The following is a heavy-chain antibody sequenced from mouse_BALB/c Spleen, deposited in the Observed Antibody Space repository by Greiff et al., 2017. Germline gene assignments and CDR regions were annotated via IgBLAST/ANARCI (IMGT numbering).Heavy chain of an antibody. CDR1: GFTFSSYA. V-gene: IGHV5-6-5*01. CDR2: ISSGGST. Sequence: EVKVEESGGGLVKPGGSLKLSCAASGFTFSSYAMSWVRQTPEKRLEWVASISSGGSTYYPDSVRGRFTIPRDNARNSLYLQMSSLRSEDTAMYYCARGDNYYGSSYWYFDVWGAGTTVTVSS. CDR3: ARGDNYYGSSYWYFDV. D-gene: IGHD1-1*01. J-gene: IGHJ1*01.